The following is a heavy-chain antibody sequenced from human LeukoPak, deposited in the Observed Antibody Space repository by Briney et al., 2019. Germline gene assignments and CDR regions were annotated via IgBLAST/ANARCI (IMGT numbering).Heavy chain of an antibody. CDR1: GGSISSGGYY. Sequence: SETLSLTCTVSGGSISSGGYYWSWIRQHPGKGLEWIGYIYYSGSTYYNPSLKSRVTISVDTSKNQFSLKLSSVTAADTAVYYCARGRWYYDSSGYHHLFDYWGQGTLVTVSS. D-gene: IGHD3-22*01. V-gene: IGHV4-31*03. CDR3: ARGRWYYDSSGYHHLFDY. J-gene: IGHJ4*02. CDR2: IYYSGST.